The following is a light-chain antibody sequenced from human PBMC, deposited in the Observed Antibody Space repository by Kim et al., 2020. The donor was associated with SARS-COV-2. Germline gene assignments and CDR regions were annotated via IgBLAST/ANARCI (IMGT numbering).Light chain of an antibody. CDR2: PAS. Sequence: DIQLTQSPSILSASVGDRVTITCRASQGIGNYLAWYQQKPGKAPKLLIYPASTLQSGVPSRFSGSESETEFTLTISSLQPEDFATYYSQQLNSYPYTLGQETKL. J-gene: IGKJ2*01. V-gene: IGKV1-9*01. CDR1: QGIGNY. CDR3: QQLNSYPYT.